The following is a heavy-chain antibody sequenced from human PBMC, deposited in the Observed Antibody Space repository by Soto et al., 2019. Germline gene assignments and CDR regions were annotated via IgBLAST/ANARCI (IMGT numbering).Heavy chain of an antibody. J-gene: IGHJ4*02. Sequence: QVQLVQSGAEVKKPGSSVKVSCTASGGTFSIYTINWVRQAPGQGLEWMGGINPIFGTATYAQKFQGRVTITADESTSTAHMELSSLSSDDTAVYYCARDYGHDCSGGNCYFYFWGQGTLVTVSS. CDR3: ARDYGHDCSGGNCYFYF. CDR2: INPIFGTA. CDR1: GGTFSIYT. D-gene: IGHD2-15*01. V-gene: IGHV1-69*01.